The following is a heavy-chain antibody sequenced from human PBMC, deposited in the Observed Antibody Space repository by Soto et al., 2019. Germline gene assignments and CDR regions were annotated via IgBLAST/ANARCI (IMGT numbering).Heavy chain of an antibody. Sequence: KLQGRVTLTTDTSTSTAYMELRSLRSDDTAVYYCASPNRNYDAFDIWGQGTMVTVSS. D-gene: IGHD1-7*01. CDR3: ASPNRNYDAFDI. J-gene: IGHJ3*02. V-gene: IGHV1-18*01.